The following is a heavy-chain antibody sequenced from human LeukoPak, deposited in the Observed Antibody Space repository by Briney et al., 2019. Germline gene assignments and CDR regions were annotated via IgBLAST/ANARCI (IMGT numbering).Heavy chain of an antibody. V-gene: IGHV3-21*01. D-gene: IGHD3-3*01. J-gene: IGHJ4*02. Sequence: GGSLRLSCAASGFTFSSYSMNWVRQAPGKGLEWVSSISSSSSYIYYADSVKGRFTISRDNAKNSLYLQMNSLRAEDTAVYYCATDTIFGVDPQNYWGQGTLVTVSS. CDR1: GFTFSSYS. CDR2: ISSSSSYI. CDR3: ATDTIFGVDPQNY.